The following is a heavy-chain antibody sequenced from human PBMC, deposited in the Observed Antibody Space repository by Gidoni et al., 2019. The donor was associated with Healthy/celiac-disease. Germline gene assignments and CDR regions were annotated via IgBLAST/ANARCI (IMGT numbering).Heavy chain of an antibody. Sequence: QVQLVQSGAEVKKPGASVKVSCKVSGYTLTELSMHWVRQAPGKGLEWMGGFDPEDGETIYAQKFQGRVTMTEDTSTDTAYMELSSLRSEDTAVYYCATSPLLTMIVVVPRYYYGMDVWGQGTTVTVSS. CDR3: ATSPLLTMIVVVPRYYYGMDV. D-gene: IGHD3-22*01. J-gene: IGHJ6*02. CDR1: GYTLTELS. V-gene: IGHV1-24*01. CDR2: FDPEDGET.